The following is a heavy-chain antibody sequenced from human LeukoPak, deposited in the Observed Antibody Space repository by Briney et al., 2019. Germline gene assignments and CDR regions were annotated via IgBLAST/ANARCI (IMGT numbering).Heavy chain of an antibody. Sequence: SETLSLTCAVYGGSFSGYYWSWIRQPPGKGLEWIGYIYYSGDTNYNPSLKSRVTISVDTSKNQFSLKLSSVTAADTAVYYCARSGYSYGLVDYWGQGALVTVSS. CDR2: IYYSGDT. CDR1: GGSFSGYY. J-gene: IGHJ4*02. V-gene: IGHV4-59*01. D-gene: IGHD5-18*01. CDR3: ARSGYSYGLVDY.